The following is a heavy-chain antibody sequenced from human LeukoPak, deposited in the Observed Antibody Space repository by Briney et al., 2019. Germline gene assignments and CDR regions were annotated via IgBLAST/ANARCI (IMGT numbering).Heavy chain of an antibody. D-gene: IGHD1-26*01. CDR3: AKGRWELLYYFDY. CDR2: ISYDGSNK. CDR1: GFTFSSYG. J-gene: IGHJ4*02. V-gene: IGHV3-30*18. Sequence: GRSQRLSCAASGFTFSSYGMHWVRQAPGKGLEWVAVISYDGSNKYYADSVKGRFTISRDNSKNTLYLQMNSLRAEDTAVYYCAKGRWELLYYFDYWGQGTLVTVSS.